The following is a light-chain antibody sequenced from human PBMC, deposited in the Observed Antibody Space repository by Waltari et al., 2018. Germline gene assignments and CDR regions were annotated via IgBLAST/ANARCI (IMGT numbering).Light chain of an antibody. J-gene: IGLJ3*02. Sequence: QSALTQPASVSGSPGQSITISCPGTSSDVGSYNLVPWYQQHPGKAPKLMIYEGSKRPSGVSNRFSGSKSGNTASLTISGLQAEDEADYYCCSYTAGSTWVFGGGTKLTVL. CDR1: SSDVGSYNL. CDR2: EGS. CDR3: CSYTAGSTWV. V-gene: IGLV2-23*01.